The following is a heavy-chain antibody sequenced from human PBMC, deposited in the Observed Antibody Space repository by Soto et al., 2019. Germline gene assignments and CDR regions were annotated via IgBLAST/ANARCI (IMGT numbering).Heavy chain of an antibody. CDR3: GRDGSGGIIDS. CDR2: ISVFNGNT. V-gene: IGHV1-18*01. J-gene: IGHJ3*01. CDR1: GYTFTGYG. D-gene: IGHD2-15*01. Sequence: QVQLVQSGAEVKKPGASVKVSCKTSGYTFTGYGINWVRQAPGHRLEWMGWISVFNGNTKYGQNIQDRVIMTTDTSTSTAYMELRSLRSDDTAVYFCGRDGSGGIIDSWGQGTMLIVSS.